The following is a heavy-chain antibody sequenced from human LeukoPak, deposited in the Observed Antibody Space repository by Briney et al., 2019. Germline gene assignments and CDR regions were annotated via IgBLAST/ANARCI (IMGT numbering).Heavy chain of an antibody. Sequence: GGSLRLSCAASGSTFSSYAMNWVRQAPGKGLEWVSHISGSGSSTYFADSVKGRFTISRDNSKNTLYLQMNSLRAEDTAVYYCAKDGKYCSGGSCYLIWGQGTLVTVSS. CDR1: GSTFSSYA. D-gene: IGHD2-15*01. V-gene: IGHV3-23*01. J-gene: IGHJ4*02. CDR3: AKDGKYCSGGSCYLI. CDR2: ISGSGSST.